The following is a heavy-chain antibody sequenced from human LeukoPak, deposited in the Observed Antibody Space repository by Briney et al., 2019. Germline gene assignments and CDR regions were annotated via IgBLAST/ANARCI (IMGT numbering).Heavy chain of an antibody. V-gene: IGHV3-21*01. Sequence: GGSLRLSCAASGFTFTTYNMNWVRQAPGKGLEWVSAINTSSAYIYYADSVRGRFTISRDISKNTLYLQMGSLRPEDMAVYYCARVDSGSACASWGQGILVTVSS. J-gene: IGHJ1*01. CDR3: ARVDSGSACAS. D-gene: IGHD6-19*01. CDR2: INTSSAYI. CDR1: GFTFTTYN.